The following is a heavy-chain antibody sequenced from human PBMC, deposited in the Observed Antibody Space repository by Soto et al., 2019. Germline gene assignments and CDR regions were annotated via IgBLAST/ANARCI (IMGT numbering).Heavy chain of an antibody. D-gene: IGHD3-10*01. CDR1: GGSFSGYY. V-gene: IGHV4-34*01. Sequence: SETLSLTCAVYGGSFSGYYWSWIRQPPGKGLEWIGEINHSGSTNYNPSLKSRVTISVDTSKNQFSLKLSSVTAADTAVYHCARKGSLRGHYMDVWGKGTTVTVSS. J-gene: IGHJ6*03. CDR2: INHSGST. CDR3: ARKGSLRGHYMDV.